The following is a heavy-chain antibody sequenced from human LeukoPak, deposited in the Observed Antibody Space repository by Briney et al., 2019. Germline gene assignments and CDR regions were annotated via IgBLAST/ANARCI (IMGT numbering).Heavy chain of an antibody. V-gene: IGHV3-23*01. CDR2: IGDDT. J-gene: IGHJ4*02. CDR3: ANSEFYVSGTYAGLDN. Sequence: GGSLRLSCAASGLTFSTYVMNWVRQAPGKGLEWVSTIGDDTYYADSVKGRITVSRDNSRNTLYLQMNFLGVEDTAVYYCANSEFYVSGTYAGLDNWGQGTLVTVSP. CDR1: GLTFSTYV. D-gene: IGHD3-10*01.